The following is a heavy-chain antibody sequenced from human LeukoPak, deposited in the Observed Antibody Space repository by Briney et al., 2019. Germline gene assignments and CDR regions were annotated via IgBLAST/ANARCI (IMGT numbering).Heavy chain of an antibody. V-gene: IGHV4-59*01. CDR3: ARVMGSGWTGFDY. Sequence: LETLSLTCTVSGGSISSYYWTWIRLPPGKGLEWIGYTYDSGYTNYNPSLKSRVTISVDMSKNQFSLKLSSVTAADTAVYYCARVMGSGWTGFDYWGQGTLVTVSS. J-gene: IGHJ4*02. CDR1: GGSISSYY. D-gene: IGHD6-19*01. CDR2: TYDSGYT.